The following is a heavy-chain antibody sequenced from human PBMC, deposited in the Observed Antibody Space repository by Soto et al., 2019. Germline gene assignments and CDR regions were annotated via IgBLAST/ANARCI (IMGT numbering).Heavy chain of an antibody. CDR3: VRSGHTFGGVM. D-gene: IGHD3-16*01. CDR2: MYSSGSS. CDR1: GASMNNYY. J-gene: IGHJ4*02. V-gene: IGHV4-59*01. Sequence: SETLSLTCSVSGASMNNYYGSWVRQPPGRGLEWIGYMYSSGSSNYNSSLKSRVTISVDTSKNQFSLKLSSVTAADTAVCYCVRSGHTFGGVMWGLGTLVTVSS.